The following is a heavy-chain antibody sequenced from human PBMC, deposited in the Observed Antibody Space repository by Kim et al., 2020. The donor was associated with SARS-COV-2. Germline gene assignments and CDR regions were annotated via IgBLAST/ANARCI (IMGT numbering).Heavy chain of an antibody. CDR1: GFTFSSYA. J-gene: IGHJ6*02. V-gene: IGHV3-23*01. CDR2: ISGSGGST. CDR3: AKDLITRWGFGELWYYYYGMDV. Sequence: GGSLRLSCAASGFTFSSYAMSWVRQAPGKGLEWVSAISGSGGSTYYADSVKGRFTISRDNSKNTLYLQMNSLRAEDTAVYYCAKDLITRWGFGELWYYYYGMDVWGQGTTVTVSS. D-gene: IGHD3-10*01.